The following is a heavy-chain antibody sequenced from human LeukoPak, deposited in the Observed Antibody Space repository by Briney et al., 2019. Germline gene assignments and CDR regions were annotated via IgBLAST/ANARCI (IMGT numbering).Heavy chain of an antibody. CDR2: IYYSGST. V-gene: IGHV4-39*01. CDR1: GGSISSSSYY. CDR3: ARRNIVTTIDYFDY. J-gene: IGHJ4*02. Sequence: PSETLSLTCTVSGGSISSSSYYWGWIRQPPGKGLEWIGSIYYSGSTYYNPSLKSRVTISVDTSKNQFSLKLSSVTAADTAVYYCARRNIVTTIDYFDYGGQGTLVTVSS. D-gene: IGHD5-12*01.